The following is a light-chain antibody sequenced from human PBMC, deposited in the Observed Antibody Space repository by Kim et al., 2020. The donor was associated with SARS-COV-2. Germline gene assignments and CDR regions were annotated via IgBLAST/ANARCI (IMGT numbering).Light chain of an antibody. CDR1: QSVSTGF. Sequence: EIVLTQSPGTLSLSPGERATLSCRASQSVSTGFLAWYQHKPGQAPRLLIYGASSRATGIPDRFSGSGSGTDFTLTISRLEAEDFAVYYCQQYDSPSRMYTFGQGTKLEIK. CDR3: QQYDSPSRMYT. J-gene: IGKJ2*01. V-gene: IGKV3-20*01. CDR2: GAS.